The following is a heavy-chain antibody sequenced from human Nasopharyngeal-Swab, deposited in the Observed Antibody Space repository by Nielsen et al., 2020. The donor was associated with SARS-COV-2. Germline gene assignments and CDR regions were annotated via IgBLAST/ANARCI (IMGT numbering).Heavy chain of an antibody. J-gene: IGHJ3*02. CDR2: IYYSGST. CDR3: ARDPSTITMVRGVIPHGAFDI. Sequence: SETLSLTCAVYGGSFSSYYWSWIRQPPGKGLEWIGYIYYSGSTNYNPSLKSRVTISVDTSKNQFSLKLSSVTAADTAVYYCARDPSTITMVRGVIPHGAFDIWGQGTMVTVSS. V-gene: IGHV4-59*13. CDR1: GGSFSSYY. D-gene: IGHD3-10*01.